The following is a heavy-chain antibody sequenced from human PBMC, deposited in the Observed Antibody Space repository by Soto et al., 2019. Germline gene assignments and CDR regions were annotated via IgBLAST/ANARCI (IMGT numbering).Heavy chain of an antibody. J-gene: IGHJ4*02. V-gene: IGHV5-51*01. CDR2: MYPGDSDT. CDR1: GYDFNTNW. Sequence: GESLKISCRGSGYDFNTNWFGWVRQLPGRGLEWVGIMYPGDSDTRYNPSLQGHVTIPVDVTVSTAFLQWRSLETSDTGMYFCARLPRDCNKTSCYYADHWGQGTQVTVSS. D-gene: IGHD3-3*01. CDR3: ARLPRDCNKTSCYYADH.